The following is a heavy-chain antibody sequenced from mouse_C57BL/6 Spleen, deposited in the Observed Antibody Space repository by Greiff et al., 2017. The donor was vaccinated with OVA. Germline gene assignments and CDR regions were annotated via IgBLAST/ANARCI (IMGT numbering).Heavy chain of an antibody. D-gene: IGHD2-5*01. CDR1: GYTFTSYW. CDR2: IYPGSGST. V-gene: IGHV1-55*01. Sequence: VQLQQPGAELVKPGASVKMSCKASGYTFTSYWITWVKQRPGQGLEWIGDIYPGSGSTNYNEKFKSKATLTVDTSSSTAYMQLSSLTSEDSAVYYCARSRDSNYVEYAMDYWGQGTSVTVSS. J-gene: IGHJ4*01. CDR3: ARSRDSNYVEYAMDY.